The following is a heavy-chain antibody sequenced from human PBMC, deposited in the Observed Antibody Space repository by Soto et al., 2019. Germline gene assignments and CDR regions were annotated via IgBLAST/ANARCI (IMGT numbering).Heavy chain of an antibody. CDR3: ARDFVGGYYYDSSGYSRSYYYGMDV. CDR1: GFTVSSNY. CDR2: IYSGGST. D-gene: IGHD3-22*01. J-gene: IGHJ6*02. V-gene: IGHV3-66*01. Sequence: GGSLRLSCAASGFTVSSNYMSWVRQAPGKGLEWVSVIYSGGSTYYADSVKGRFTISRDNSKNTLYLQMNSLRAEDTAVYYCARDFVGGYYYDSSGYSRSYYYGMDVGGQGT.